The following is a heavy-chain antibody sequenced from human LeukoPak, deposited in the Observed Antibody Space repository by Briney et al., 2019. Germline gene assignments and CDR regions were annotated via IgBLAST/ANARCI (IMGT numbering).Heavy chain of an antibody. Sequence: GGSLRLSCAASGFAFSSYAMRWVRQAPGKGLDWVSTISGSGATTSYADSVKGRFTISRDNSKNTLYLQMNSLRAEDTAVYHCAKDFLLRMAVAIDYWGQGTLVTVSS. V-gene: IGHV3-23*01. CDR2: ISGSGATT. CDR1: GFAFSSYA. D-gene: IGHD6-19*01. CDR3: AKDFLLRMAVAIDY. J-gene: IGHJ4*02.